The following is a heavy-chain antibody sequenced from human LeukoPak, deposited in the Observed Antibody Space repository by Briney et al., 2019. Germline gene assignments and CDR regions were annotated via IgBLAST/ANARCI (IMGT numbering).Heavy chain of an antibody. V-gene: IGHV1-2*02. D-gene: IGHD6-13*01. J-gene: IGHJ5*02. CDR2: INPNSGGT. CDR1: GYTFTGYY. Sequence: GASVKVSCKTSGYTFTGYYMHWVRQAPGQGLEWMGWINPNSGGTNYAQKFQGRVTMTRDTSISTAYMELSRLRSDDTAVYYCARVVGSSSWYMGFDPWGQGTLVTVSS. CDR3: ARVVGSSSWYMGFDP.